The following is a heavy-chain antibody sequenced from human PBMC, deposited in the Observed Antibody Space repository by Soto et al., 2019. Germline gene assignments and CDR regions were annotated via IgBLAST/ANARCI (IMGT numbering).Heavy chain of an antibody. J-gene: IGHJ4*02. CDR3: ARGPSQALPGYSSGWSQFDY. Sequence: SVKVSCKASGYTFTGYYMPWVRQAPGQRLEWMGGIIPIFGTANYAQKFQGRVTITADESTSTAYMELSSLRSEDTAVYYCARGPSQALPGYSSGWSQFDYWGQGTLVTVSS. V-gene: IGHV1-69*13. CDR2: IIPIFGTA. D-gene: IGHD6-19*01. CDR1: GYTFTGYY.